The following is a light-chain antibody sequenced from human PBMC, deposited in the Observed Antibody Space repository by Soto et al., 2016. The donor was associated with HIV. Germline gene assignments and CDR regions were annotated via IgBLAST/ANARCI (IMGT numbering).Light chain of an antibody. CDR3: QQGHSFPLT. CDR2: DAS. J-gene: IGKJ4*01. CDR1: QSISTY. V-gene: IGKV1-39*01. Sequence: DIQMTQSPSSLSLSIGDRVSITCRASQSISTYLHWYQQKPGRAPKLLIYDASSLQSGVPSRFSGSGSGTDFTLIISGLQPEDFATYYCQQGHSFPLTFGGGTKVDIK.